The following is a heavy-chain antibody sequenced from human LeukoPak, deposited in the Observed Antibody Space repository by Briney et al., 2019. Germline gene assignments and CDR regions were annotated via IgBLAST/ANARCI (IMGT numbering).Heavy chain of an antibody. CDR3: AKGAWEWLAPGGRMDV. CDR1: GFTFDDYA. Sequence: GGTLRLSCAVSGFTFDDYAMRWVRQAPGKGLEWVSLISGDGGSTYYADSVKGRFTISRDNSKNSLYLQMNSLRTEDTAVYYCAKGAWEWLAPGGRMDVWGQGTTVTVSS. D-gene: IGHD6-19*01. V-gene: IGHV3-43*02. CDR2: ISGDGGST. J-gene: IGHJ6*02.